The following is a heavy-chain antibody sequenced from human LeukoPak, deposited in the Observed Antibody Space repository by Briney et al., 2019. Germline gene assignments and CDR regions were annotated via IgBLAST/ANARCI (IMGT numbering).Heavy chain of an antibody. D-gene: IGHD5-24*01. Sequence: GGSLRLSCAASGFTFNNYAMNWVRQAPGKGLEWAAVISYDGSNKYYADSVKGRFTISRDNSKNTLYLQMNSLRAEDTAVYYCARDKEMRRTWGYFDYWGQGTLVTVSS. CDR3: ARDKEMRRTWGYFDY. V-gene: IGHV3-30*04. CDR2: ISYDGSNK. J-gene: IGHJ4*02. CDR1: GFTFNNYA.